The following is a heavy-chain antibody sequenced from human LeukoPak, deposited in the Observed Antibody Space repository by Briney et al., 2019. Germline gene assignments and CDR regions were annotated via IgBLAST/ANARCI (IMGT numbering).Heavy chain of an antibody. CDR3: ARDSRRDYYDSSGYPY. CDR1: GGSISSYY. CDR2: IYYSGST. D-gene: IGHD3-22*01. J-gene: IGHJ4*02. Sequence: PSETLSLTCTVSGGSISSYYWSWIRQPPGRGLEWIGYIYYSGSTNYNPSLKSRVTISVDTSKNQSSLKLSSVTAADTAVYYCARDSRRDYYDSSGYPYWGQGTLVTVSS. V-gene: IGHV4-59*12.